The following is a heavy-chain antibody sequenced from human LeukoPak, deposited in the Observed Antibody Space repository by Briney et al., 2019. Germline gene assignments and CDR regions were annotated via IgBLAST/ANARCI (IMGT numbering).Heavy chain of an antibody. CDR2: IYYTGAT. CDR3: ARFSSDCSTASCYLTY. Sequence: SETLSLTCTVSGGSLSSHYWSWIRQPPGKGLELIGHIYYTGATYYNPSLNNRATISLDASRNQFSLKLTSVTAADTAVYYCARFSSDCSTASCYLTYWGQGTLVTVSS. CDR1: GGSLSSHY. J-gene: IGHJ4*02. V-gene: IGHV4-59*11. D-gene: IGHD2-2*01.